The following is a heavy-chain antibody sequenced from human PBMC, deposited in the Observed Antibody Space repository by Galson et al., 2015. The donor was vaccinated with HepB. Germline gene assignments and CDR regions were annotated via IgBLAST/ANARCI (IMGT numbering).Heavy chain of an antibody. V-gene: IGHV4-59*08. CDR2: VYYSGST. J-gene: IGHJ4*02. CDR1: GVSISNYY. Sequence: LSLTCSVSGVSISNYYWSWIRQPPGKGLEWIGYVYYSGSTNNNPSLKSRVTISVDRSKNQFSLRLTSVTAADTAIYYCARLFTGDGGPFEFWSQGTLVTVSS. D-gene: IGHD7-27*01. CDR3: ARLFTGDGGPFEF.